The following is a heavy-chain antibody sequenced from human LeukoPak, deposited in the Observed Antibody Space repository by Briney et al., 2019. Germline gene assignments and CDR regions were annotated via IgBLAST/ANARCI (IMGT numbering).Heavy chain of an antibody. V-gene: IGHV1-2*02. CDR1: GYTFTGYY. CDR3: AREGTVNTSFRTLLPGY. D-gene: IGHD4-17*01. J-gene: IGHJ4*02. Sequence: GASVKVSCKASGYTFTGYYMHWVRQAPRQGLEWMGWINPNSGGTNYAQKFQGRVTMTRDTSISTAYMELSRLRSDDTAVYYCAREGTVNTSFRTLLPGYWGQGTLVTVSS. CDR2: INPNSGGT.